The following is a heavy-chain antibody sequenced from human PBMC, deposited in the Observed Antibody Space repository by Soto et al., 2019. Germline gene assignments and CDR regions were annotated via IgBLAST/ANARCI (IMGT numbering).Heavy chain of an antibody. CDR3: ARHQEDSSGYFSVGNFDY. Sequence: QVQLVQSGAEVKKPGASVKVSCKASGYTFTSYGISWVRQAPGRGLEWMGWISAYNGNTNYAQKLQGRVTMTTDTSTSTAYMELRSLRSDDTAVYYCARHQEDSSGYFSVGNFDYWGQGTLVTVSS. J-gene: IGHJ4*02. V-gene: IGHV1-18*01. CDR2: ISAYNGNT. D-gene: IGHD3-22*01. CDR1: GYTFTSYG.